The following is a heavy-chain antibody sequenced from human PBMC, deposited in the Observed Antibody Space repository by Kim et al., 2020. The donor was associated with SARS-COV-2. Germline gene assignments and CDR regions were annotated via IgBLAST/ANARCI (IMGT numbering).Heavy chain of an antibody. V-gene: IGHV4-39*01. Sequence: TSCHPSLKSRVTLSGGRARNQFSLKLSSVTAADTAVFYCTRHLSGSSWFDYWGQGTLVTVSS. J-gene: IGHJ4*02. CDR2: T. CDR3: TRHLSGSSWFDY. D-gene: IGHD6-13*01.